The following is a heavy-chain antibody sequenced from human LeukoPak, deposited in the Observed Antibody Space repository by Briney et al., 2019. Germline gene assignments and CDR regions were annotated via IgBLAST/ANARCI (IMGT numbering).Heavy chain of an antibody. CDR2: LSPNGGNI. J-gene: IGHJ4*02. Sequence: PGGSLRLSCSASRFTFSSFVMHWVRQAPGKGLDYVSTLSPNGGNIYYADSVKGRFTISRDNSKNTLYLQMNSLRAEDTAVYYCARAVSYGSHFDYWGQGTLVTVSS. CDR3: ARAVSYGSHFDY. V-gene: IGHV3-64*04. CDR1: RFTFSSFV. D-gene: IGHD3-10*01.